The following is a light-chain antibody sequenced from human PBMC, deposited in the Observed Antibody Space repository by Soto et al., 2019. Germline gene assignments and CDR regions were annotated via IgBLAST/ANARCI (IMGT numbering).Light chain of an antibody. Sequence: EIVLTQSPGTLSLSPGERATLSCRASQSVSSSYLGWYKHIPGQAPRLLIYGASSRATCIPDRFSGSGSGTDFSLTISRLEPEDFAVYYCQHYATSPPFTFGPGTKVDIK. CDR3: QHYATSPPFT. CDR2: GAS. J-gene: IGKJ3*01. CDR1: QSVSSSY. V-gene: IGKV3-20*01.